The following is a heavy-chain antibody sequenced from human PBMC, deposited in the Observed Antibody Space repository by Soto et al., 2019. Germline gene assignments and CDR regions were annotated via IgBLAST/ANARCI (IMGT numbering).Heavy chain of an antibody. D-gene: IGHD2-2*01. CDR1: GFTFSNYA. Sequence: QVQLVESGGGVVQPGRSLRLSCAASGFTFSNYAMNWVRRAPGKGLEWVALISYDGSNKYYADSVKGRFTISRDSSKNTLYLQMNSLRAADTAVYYCGRCTSTSCHLGSDYWGQGTLVTVSS. CDR2: ISYDGSNK. J-gene: IGHJ4*02. V-gene: IGHV3-30-3*01. CDR3: GRCTSTSCHLGSDY.